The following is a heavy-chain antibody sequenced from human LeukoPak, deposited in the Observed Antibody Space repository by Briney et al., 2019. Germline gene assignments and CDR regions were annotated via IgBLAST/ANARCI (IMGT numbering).Heavy chain of an antibody. J-gene: IGHJ3*02. D-gene: IGHD2-2*01. CDR1: GFTFGDYA. CDR3: TREVVVYFDAFDI. V-gene: IGHV3-49*04. Sequence: GGSLRLSSTASGFTFGDYAMSWVRQAPGKGLEWVGFIRSKAYGGTTEYAASVKGRFTISRDDSKSIAYLQMNSLKTEDTAVYYCTREVVVYFDAFDIWGRGTMVTVSS. CDR2: IRSKAYGGTT.